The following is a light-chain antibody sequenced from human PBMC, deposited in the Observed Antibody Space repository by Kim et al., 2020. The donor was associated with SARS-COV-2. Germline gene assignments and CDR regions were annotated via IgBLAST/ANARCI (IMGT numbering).Light chain of an antibody. CDR1: SLRSYD. CDR2: GKN. J-gene: IGLJ2*01. CDR3: NSRDSSGNHLV. V-gene: IGLV3-19*01. Sequence: ALGRTVRITCQGDSLRSYDASWYQQKPGQAPVLVIYGKNNRPSGIPDRFSGSSSGNTASLTITGAQAEDEADYYCNSRDSSGNHLVFGGGTQLTVL.